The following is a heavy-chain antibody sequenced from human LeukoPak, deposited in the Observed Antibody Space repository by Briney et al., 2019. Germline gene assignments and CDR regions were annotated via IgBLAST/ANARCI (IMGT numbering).Heavy chain of an antibody. CDR3: ASPMTFMVRGLHGIDGFDI. J-gene: IGHJ3*02. CDR1: GGSISGWY. D-gene: IGHD3-10*01. CDR2: IQHTGGT. Sequence: PSETLSLTCTVSGGSISGWYWSWIRQPPGKGPEWIGHIQHTGGTHYNSSLKSRVTISADRSKNQFSLKLNSVTAADTAVYYCASPMTFMVRGLHGIDGFDIWGQGTMVTVSS. V-gene: IGHV4-59*12.